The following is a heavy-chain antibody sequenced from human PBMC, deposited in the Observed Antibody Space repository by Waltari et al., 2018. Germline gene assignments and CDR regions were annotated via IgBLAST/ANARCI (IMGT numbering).Heavy chain of an antibody. CDR3: ARGGYGDYHWGFQH. CDR1: GGSFSGYY. Sequence: QVQLQQWGAGLLKPSETLSLTCAVYGGSFSGYYWSWIRQPPGKGLEWVGEINHSGSTYYNPSLKSRVTISVDTSKNQFSLKLSSVTAADTAVYYCARGGYGDYHWGFQHWGQGTLVTVSS. V-gene: IGHV4-34*02. D-gene: IGHD4-17*01. CDR2: INHSGST. J-gene: IGHJ1*01.